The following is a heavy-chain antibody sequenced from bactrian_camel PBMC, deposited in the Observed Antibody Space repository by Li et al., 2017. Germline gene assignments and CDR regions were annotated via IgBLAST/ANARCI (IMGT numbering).Heavy chain of an antibody. CDR3: HTTDQGEEY. CDR2: LTRDGYP. V-gene: IGHV3S53*01. CDR1: DSTISTRC. J-gene: IGHJ4*01. Sequence: HVQLVESGGGSVQAGQSLTLSCTISDSTISTRCMDWYRQAPGKEREKISALTRDGYPGYAPSVKGRFTISRDRAGNIMYLQMNDLKPEDTAMYYCHTTDQGEEYWGQGTQVTVS.